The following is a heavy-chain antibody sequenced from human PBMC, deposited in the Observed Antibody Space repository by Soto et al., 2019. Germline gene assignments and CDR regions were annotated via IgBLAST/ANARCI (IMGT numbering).Heavy chain of an antibody. J-gene: IGHJ6*02. CDR3: ARDPSSGWYGAYGMDV. CDR1: GFTFSSYA. Sequence: GGSLRLSCAASGFTFSSYAMHWVRQAPGKGLEWVAVISYDGSNKYYADSVKGRFTISRDNSKNTLYLQMNSLRAEDTAVYYCARDPSSGWYGAYGMDVWGQGTTVTVSS. V-gene: IGHV3-30-3*01. CDR2: ISYDGSNK. D-gene: IGHD6-19*01.